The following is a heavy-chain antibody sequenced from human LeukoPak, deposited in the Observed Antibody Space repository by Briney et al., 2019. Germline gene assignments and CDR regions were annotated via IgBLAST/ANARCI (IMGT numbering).Heavy chain of an antibody. V-gene: IGHV4-39*01. CDR1: GGSISSSSYY. J-gene: IGHJ4*02. CDR2: FYYSGSI. D-gene: IGHD2-2*03. Sequence: PSETLSLTCTVSGGSISSSSYYWGWIRQPPGKGRARIGSFYYSGSIYYNPSLKSRVIISVDTSKNQFSLKLSSVTAADTAVYYCARHCGHCSSYYFDYWGQGTLVTVSS. CDR3: ARHCGHCSSYYFDY.